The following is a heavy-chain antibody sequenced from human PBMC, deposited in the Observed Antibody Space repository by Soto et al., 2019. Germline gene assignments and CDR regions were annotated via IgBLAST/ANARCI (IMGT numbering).Heavy chain of an antibody. V-gene: IGHV3-64*02. CDR2: ISCDGGST. Sequence: GGPLRLCCAACGFTFSSYGMHWVRQAPGKGLEWVAVISCDGGSTYYADSVKGRFTISRDNSKNTLYLQMGSLRAEDMAVYYCARVVTYYDFWSGYFDYWGQGTLVTVSS. CDR3: ARVVTYYDFWSGYFDY. D-gene: IGHD3-3*01. CDR1: GFTFSSYG. J-gene: IGHJ4*02.